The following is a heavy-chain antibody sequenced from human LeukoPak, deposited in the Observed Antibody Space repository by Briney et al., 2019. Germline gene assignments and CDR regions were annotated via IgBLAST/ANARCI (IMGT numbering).Heavy chain of an antibody. D-gene: IGHD6-13*01. CDR2: INQDGSQK. V-gene: IGHV3-7*01. J-gene: IGHJ5*02. CDR3: AKGANSWYVNL. Sequence: PGGSLRLSCAASGFTFSSYWMMWVRQAPGKGLEWVANINQDGSQKNYGDSLKGRFTVSRDNTENSLYLQMNSLRTEDTAVYYCAKGANSWYVNLWGQGTLVTVSS. CDR1: GFTFSSYW.